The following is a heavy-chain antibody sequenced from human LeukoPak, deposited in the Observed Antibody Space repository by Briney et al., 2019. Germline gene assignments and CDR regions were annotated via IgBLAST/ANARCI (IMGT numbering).Heavy chain of an antibody. CDR2: IVVGSGNT. V-gene: IGHV1-58*01. Sequence: SVKVSFKASGFTFTSSAVQWVRQARGQRLEWIGWIVVGSGNTNYAQKFQERVTITRGMSTSTAYMELSSLRSEDTAVYYCAADPYDYGDYVLGYWGQGTLVTVSS. CDR1: GFTFTSSA. CDR3: AADPYDYGDYVLGY. D-gene: IGHD4-17*01. J-gene: IGHJ4*02.